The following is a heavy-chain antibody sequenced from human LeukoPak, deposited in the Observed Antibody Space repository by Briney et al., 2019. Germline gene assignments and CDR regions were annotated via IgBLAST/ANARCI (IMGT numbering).Heavy chain of an antibody. V-gene: IGHV3-21*01. CDR3: AREGGLYYYDSSGYYRNDAFDI. CDR2: ISSSSSYI. D-gene: IGHD3-22*01. J-gene: IGHJ3*02. Sequence: GGSLRLPCAASGFTFSSYSMNWVRQAPGKGLEWVSSISSSSSYIYYADSVKGRFTISRDNAKNSLYLQMNSLRAEDTAVYYCAREGGLYYYDSSGYYRNDAFDIWGQGTMVTVSS. CDR1: GFTFSSYS.